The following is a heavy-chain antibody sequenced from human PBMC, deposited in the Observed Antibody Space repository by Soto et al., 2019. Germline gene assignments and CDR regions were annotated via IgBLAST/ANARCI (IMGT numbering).Heavy chain of an antibody. J-gene: IGHJ5*02. CDR3: SRRAPEGFDP. Sequence: SETLSLTCTVSGGSIATSSYFWAWIRRPPGKGLEWIGSIDYRGTIYNNPSLRSRVTISVDTSKNHFSLKLDSVNAAETALYYCSRRAPEGFDPWGKGTLVTVSS. CDR1: GGSIATSSYF. CDR2: IDYRGTI. V-gene: IGHV4-39*02.